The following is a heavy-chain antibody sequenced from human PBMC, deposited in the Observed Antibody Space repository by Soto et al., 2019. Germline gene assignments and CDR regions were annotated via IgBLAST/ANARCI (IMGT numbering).Heavy chain of an antibody. D-gene: IGHD1-1*01. J-gene: IGHJ5*01. CDR3: AKGETTLESWFDS. CDR2: IIPILGIA. CDR1: GGTFSSYT. Sequence: SVKVSCKASGGTFSSYTISWVRQAPGQGLEWMGRIIPILGIANYAQKFQGRVTITADKSTSTAYMELSSLRSEDTAVYYCAKGETTLESWFDSRGQGTPVTVSS. V-gene: IGHV1-69*02.